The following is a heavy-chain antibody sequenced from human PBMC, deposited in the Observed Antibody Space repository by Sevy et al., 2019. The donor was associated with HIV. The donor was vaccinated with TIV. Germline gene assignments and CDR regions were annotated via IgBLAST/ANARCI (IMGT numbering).Heavy chain of an antibody. CDR1: GFSFRSYG. CDR3: ANGGRYDFWTGFRDYFEY. D-gene: IGHD3-3*01. CDR2: IRYDGSNK. J-gene: IGHJ4*02. Sequence: GGSLRLSCAASGFSFRSYGMHWVRQAPGKGLEWVAFIRYDGSNKYYADSVKGRFTISRDNSKDTLYLLMNSLRAEDTAVYYCANGGRYDFWTGFRDYFEYWGQGTLVTVSS. V-gene: IGHV3-30*02.